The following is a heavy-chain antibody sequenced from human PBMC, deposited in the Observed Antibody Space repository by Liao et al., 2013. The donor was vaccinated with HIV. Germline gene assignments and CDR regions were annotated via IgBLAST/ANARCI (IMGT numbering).Heavy chain of an antibody. D-gene: IGHD2/OR15-2a*01. Sequence: QVQLQESGPGLVKPSQTLSLTCTVSGGSISSGSYYWSWIRQPAGKGLEWIGRIYTSGSTNYNPSLKSRVTISVDTSKNQFSLKLSSVTAADTAVYYCARGRRSWRGVLRFDNWG. CDR2: IYTSGST. CDR3: ARGRRSWRGVLRFDN. J-gene: IGHJ4*01. CDR1: GGSISSGSYY. V-gene: IGHV4-61*02.